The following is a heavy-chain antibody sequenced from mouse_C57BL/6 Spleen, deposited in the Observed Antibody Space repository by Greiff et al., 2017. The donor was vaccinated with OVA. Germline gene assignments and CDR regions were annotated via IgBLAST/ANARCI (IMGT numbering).Heavy chain of an antibody. CDR3: ATPTGAYYAMDY. CDR2: IWRGGST. V-gene: IGHV2-5*01. D-gene: IGHD4-1*02. CDR1: GFSLTSYG. J-gene: IGHJ4*01. Sequence: VKVVESGPGLVQPSQSLSITCTVSGFSLTSYGVHWVRQSPGKGLEWLGVIWRGGSTDYNAAFMSRLSITKDNSKSQVFFKMNSLQADDTAIYYCATPTGAYYAMDYWGQGTSVTVSS.